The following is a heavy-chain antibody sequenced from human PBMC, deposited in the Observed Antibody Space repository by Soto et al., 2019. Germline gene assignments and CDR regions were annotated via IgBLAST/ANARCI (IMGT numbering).Heavy chain of an antibody. D-gene: IGHD2-15*01. CDR3: VRFPSRYCRGGSCYAGPFDI. V-gene: IGHV4-59*01. J-gene: IGHJ3*02. CDR2: IYYSGST. Sequence: SETLSLTCTVSGGSISSYYWSWIRQPPGKGLEWIGYIYYSGSTNYNPSLKSRVTISVDTSKNQFSLKLSSVTAADTAVYYCVRFPSRYCRGGSCYAGPFDIWGQGTMVTVSS. CDR1: GGSISSYY.